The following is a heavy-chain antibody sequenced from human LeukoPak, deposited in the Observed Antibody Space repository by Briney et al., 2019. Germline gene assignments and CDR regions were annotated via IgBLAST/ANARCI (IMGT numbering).Heavy chain of an antibody. CDR1: GFTFSSXX. CDR2: IXYDGSNK. D-gene: IGHD4-17*01. CDR3: AKAMPNYGDYVGEIDY. Sequence: GFTFSSXXXHWVRQXPGKGLEXVAVIXYDGSNKYYADSVKGRFTISRDNSKNTLYLQMNSLRAEDTAVYYCAKAMPNYGDYVGEIDYWGQGTLVTVSS. J-gene: IGHJ4*02. V-gene: IGHV3-33*06.